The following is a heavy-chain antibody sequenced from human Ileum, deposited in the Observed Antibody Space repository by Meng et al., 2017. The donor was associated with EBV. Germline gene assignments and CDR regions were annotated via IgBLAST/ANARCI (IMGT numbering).Heavy chain of an antibody. CDR2: VVYSGTT. CDR3: ARHHHSPTFDY. D-gene: IGHD1-14*01. J-gene: IGHJ4*02. V-gene: IGHV4-39*01. CDR1: GGSIISSGYY. Sequence: QLPLQGSGQESVKPSEPPSLTCTVSGGSIISSGYYWAWIRQPPGEGLEWIGSVVYSGTTYYTSSLKSRVSISVDTSKNQFSLKLSSVTAADTAVYYCARHHHSPTFDYWGQGTLVTVSS.